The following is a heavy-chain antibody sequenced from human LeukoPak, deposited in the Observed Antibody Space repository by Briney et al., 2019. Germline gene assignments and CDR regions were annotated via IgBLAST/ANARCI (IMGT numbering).Heavy chain of an antibody. V-gene: IGHV4-39*07. Sequence: SETLSLTCTVSGGSTSSSSYYWGWIRQPPGKGLEWIGSIYYSGSTYYNPSLKSRVTISVDTSKNQFSLKVNSLTAADTAVYYCVANGYYSLDVWGKGITVTVSS. CDR1: GGSTSSSSYY. CDR3: VANGYYSLDV. D-gene: IGHD2-8*01. CDR2: IYYSGST. J-gene: IGHJ6*03.